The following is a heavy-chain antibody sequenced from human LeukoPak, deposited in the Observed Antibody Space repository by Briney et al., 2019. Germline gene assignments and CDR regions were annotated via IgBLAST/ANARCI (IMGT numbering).Heavy chain of an antibody. CDR2: IYYSGST. V-gene: IGHV4-31*03. J-gene: IGHJ4*02. D-gene: IGHD2-2*01. Sequence: PSETLSLTCTVSGGSISSGGYYWSWIRQHPGKGLEWIGYIYYSGSTYYNPSLKSRVTISVDTSKNQFSLKLSSVTAADTAVYYCARIPKQSKYSVGDYWGQGTLVTVSS. CDR1: GGSISSGGYY. CDR3: ARIPKQSKYSVGDY.